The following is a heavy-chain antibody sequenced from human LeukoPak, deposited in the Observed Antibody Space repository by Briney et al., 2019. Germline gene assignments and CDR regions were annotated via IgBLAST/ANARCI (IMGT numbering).Heavy chain of an antibody. V-gene: IGHV3-11*01. CDR1: GFTFSDYY. J-gene: IGHJ6*02. D-gene: IGHD3-22*01. CDR3: GGSRGYYSDYYYGMDV. Sequence: GGSLRLSCAASGFTFSDYYMSWIRQAPGKGLEWVSYISSSGSTIYYADSVKGRFTISRGNAKNSLYLQMNSLRAEDTAVYYCGGSRGYYSDYYYGMDVWGQGTTVTVSS. CDR2: ISSSGSTI.